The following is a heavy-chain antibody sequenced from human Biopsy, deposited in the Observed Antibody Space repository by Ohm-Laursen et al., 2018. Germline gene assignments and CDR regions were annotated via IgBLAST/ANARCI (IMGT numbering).Heavy chain of an antibody. CDR1: GFTVSTTY. V-gene: IGHV3-53*01. CDR2: IYLDGNT. J-gene: IGHJ4*02. CDR3: VRGRAY. Sequence: SLRLSCSASGFTVSTTYMSWVRQAPGKGLEWVSIIYLDGNTYYTDSVKGRFTISRDNSKNALYLQMNSLRPADTAKYYCVRGRAYWGQGTRVTVSS.